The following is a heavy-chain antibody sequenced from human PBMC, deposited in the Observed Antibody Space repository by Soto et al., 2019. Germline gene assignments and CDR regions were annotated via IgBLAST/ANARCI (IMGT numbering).Heavy chain of an antibody. CDR1: GFSFSDHY. CDR2: TRNKANSYTT. J-gene: IGHJ4*02. CDR3: ARDPQQVHHFWSGYYGNY. D-gene: IGHD3-3*02. Sequence: PGGSLRLSCVASGFSFSDHYMDWVRQAPRKGLEWVGRTRNKANSYTTEYAASVKGRFTISRDESRNSLFLQMNSLRAEDTAVYYCARDPQQVHHFWSGYYGNYWGQGTLVTVSS. V-gene: IGHV3-72*01.